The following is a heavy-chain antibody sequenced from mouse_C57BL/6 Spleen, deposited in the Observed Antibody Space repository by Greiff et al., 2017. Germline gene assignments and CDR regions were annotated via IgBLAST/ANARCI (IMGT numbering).Heavy chain of an antibody. CDR1: GFTFSSYA. CDR2: ISDGGSYT. CDR3: ARDENDGYFYAMDY. V-gene: IGHV5-4*01. Sequence: EVKLMESGGGLVKPGGSLKLSCAASGFTFSSYAMSWVRQTPEKRLEWVATISDGGSYTYYPDNVKGRFTISRDNAKNNLYLQMSHLKSEDTAMYYCARDENDGYFYAMDYWGQGTSVTVSS. J-gene: IGHJ4*01. D-gene: IGHD2-3*01.